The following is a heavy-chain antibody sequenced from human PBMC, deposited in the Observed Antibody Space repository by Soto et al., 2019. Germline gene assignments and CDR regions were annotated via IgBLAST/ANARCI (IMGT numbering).Heavy chain of an antibody. CDR3: ATTVGATNPRYYYYMDV. J-gene: IGHJ6*03. V-gene: IGHV4-39*01. CDR2: IFYSGGT. CDR1: GGSISSSSYY. Sequence: QVQLQESGPGLVKPSETLSLTCTVSGGSISSSSYYWGWFRQPPGKGLEWIASIFYSGGTYYNPSLKSRVTISVDTSKNQFSLKLSSVTAADRAVYYCATTVGATNPRYYYYMDVWGKGTTVTVSS.